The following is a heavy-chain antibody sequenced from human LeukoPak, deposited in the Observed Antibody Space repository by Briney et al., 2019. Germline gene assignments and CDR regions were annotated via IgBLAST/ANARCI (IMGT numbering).Heavy chain of an antibody. Sequence: GGSLRLSCAASGFTFSSYEMNWVRQAPGKGLEWVSYISSSGSTIYYADSVKGRFTISRDNAKNSLYLQMNSLRAEDTAVYYCAKSQNSGWFDFDYWGQGTLVTVSS. J-gene: IGHJ4*02. CDR2: ISSSGSTI. CDR3: AKSQNSGWFDFDY. V-gene: IGHV3-48*03. D-gene: IGHD6-19*01. CDR1: GFTFSSYE.